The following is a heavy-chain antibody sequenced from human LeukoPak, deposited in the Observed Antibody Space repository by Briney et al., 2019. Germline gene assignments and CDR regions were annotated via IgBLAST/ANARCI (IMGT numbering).Heavy chain of an antibody. Sequence: GGSLRLSCSASGFTFSNFGINWVRQAPGKGLEWVSCMDRHTNIYYADSVRRRFTISRDTAKTSVYLQMNSLTVEDTAVYYCVGDPTANRFQYFQFWGQGALVTVSS. D-gene: IGHD1-14*01. V-gene: IGHV3-21*01. CDR3: VGDPTANRFQYFQF. CDR2: MDRHTNI. J-gene: IGHJ4*02. CDR1: GFTFSNFG.